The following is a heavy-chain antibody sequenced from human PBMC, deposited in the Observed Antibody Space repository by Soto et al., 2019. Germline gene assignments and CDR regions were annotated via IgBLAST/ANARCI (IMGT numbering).Heavy chain of an antibody. Sequence: SETLSLTCTVSGGSISSSSYYWGWIRQPPGKGLEWIGSIYYSGSTYYNPSLKSRVTISVDTSKNQFSLKLSSVTAADTAVYYCARGGYDFWSGYSYGMDVWGQGTTVTVSS. CDR3: ARGGYDFWSGYSYGMDV. J-gene: IGHJ6*02. V-gene: IGHV4-39*01. CDR2: IYYSGST. CDR1: GGSISSSSYY. D-gene: IGHD3-3*01.